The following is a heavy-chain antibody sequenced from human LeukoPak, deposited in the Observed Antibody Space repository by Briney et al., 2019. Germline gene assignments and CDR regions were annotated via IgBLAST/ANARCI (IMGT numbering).Heavy chain of an antibody. J-gene: IGHJ4*02. CDR1: GGSISSGDYY. CDR2: IYYSGST. CDR3: ARDQDYDSSGYPYFDY. D-gene: IGHD3-22*01. Sequence: KPSQTLSLTCTVSGGSISSGDYYWRWIRQPPGKGLEWIGYIYYSGSTYYNPSLKSRVTISVDTSKNQFSLKLSSVTAADTAVYYCARDQDYDSSGYPYFDYWGQGTLVTVSS. V-gene: IGHV4-30-4*01.